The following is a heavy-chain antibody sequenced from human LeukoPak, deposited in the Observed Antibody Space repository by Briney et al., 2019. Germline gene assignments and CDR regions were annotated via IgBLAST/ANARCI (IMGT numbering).Heavy chain of an antibody. CDR2: ISGSGGST. Sequence: PGGSLRLSCEASGFTFSSYAMSWVRQAPGKGLEWVSAISGSGGSTYYADSVKGRFTISRDNSKNTLYLQMNSLRAEDTAVYYCAKSSMGYYDFWSGYLDYWGQGTLVTVSS. V-gene: IGHV3-23*01. CDR1: GFTFSSYA. D-gene: IGHD3-3*01. J-gene: IGHJ4*02. CDR3: AKSSMGYYDFWSGYLDY.